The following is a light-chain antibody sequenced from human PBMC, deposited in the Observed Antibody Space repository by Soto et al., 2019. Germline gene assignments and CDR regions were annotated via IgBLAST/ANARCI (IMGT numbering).Light chain of an antibody. CDR2: DVA. CDR3: SSYVNYNTFVV. CDR1: SSDVGGSNF. Sequence: QSALTQPASVSASPGQSITISCTGTSSDVGGSNFVSWYQQHPGKPPKLIIYDVATRPSGVSNRFSGSKSGSTASLTISGLQAEDEADYYCSSYVNYNTFVVFGGGTKLTVL. J-gene: IGLJ2*01. V-gene: IGLV2-14*03.